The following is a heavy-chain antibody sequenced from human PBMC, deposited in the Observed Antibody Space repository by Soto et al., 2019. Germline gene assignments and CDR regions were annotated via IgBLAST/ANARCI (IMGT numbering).Heavy chain of an antibody. CDR3: ARDGVGATTYFGYFDY. CDR1: GFTFSGYG. Sequence: QVQLVESGGGVVQPARSLRLSCAASGFTFSGYGMHWVRQAPGKGLEWVAVIRYDGSNTYYADSVKGRFTISRDNPKNTLYLQMNSLRAEDTAVYYWARDGVGATTYFGYFDYWGQGTLVTVSS. J-gene: IGHJ4*02. V-gene: IGHV3-33*01. CDR2: IRYDGSNT. D-gene: IGHD1-26*01.